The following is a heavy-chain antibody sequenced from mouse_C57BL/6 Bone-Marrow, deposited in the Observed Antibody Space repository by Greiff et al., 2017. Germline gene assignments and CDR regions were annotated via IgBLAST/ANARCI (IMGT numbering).Heavy chain of an antibody. CDR3: ARGGNYGGYYFDY. Sequence: SGAEPVKPGASVKMSCKASGYTFTTYPIEWMKQNHGKSLEWIGNFHPYNDDTKYNEKFKGKATLTVEKSSSTVYLELSRLTSDDSAVYYCARGGNYGGYYFDYWGQGTTLTVSS. CDR1: GYTFTTYP. CDR2: FHPYNDDT. J-gene: IGHJ2*01. D-gene: IGHD2-1*01. V-gene: IGHV1-47*01.